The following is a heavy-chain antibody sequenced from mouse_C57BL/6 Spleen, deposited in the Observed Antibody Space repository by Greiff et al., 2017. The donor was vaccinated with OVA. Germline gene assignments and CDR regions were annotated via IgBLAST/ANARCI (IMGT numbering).Heavy chain of an antibody. CDR3: ARGDYYGSNPVAY. V-gene: IGHV1-80*01. J-gene: IGHJ3*01. Sequence: VQLQQSGAELVKPGASVKISCKASGYAFSSYWMNWVKQRPGKGLEWIGQIYPGDGDTNYNGKFKGKATLSADKSSSTAYMQLSSLNSEDAAVYFCARGDYYGSNPVAYWGQGTLVTVSA. D-gene: IGHD1-1*01. CDR2: IYPGDGDT. CDR1: GYAFSSYW.